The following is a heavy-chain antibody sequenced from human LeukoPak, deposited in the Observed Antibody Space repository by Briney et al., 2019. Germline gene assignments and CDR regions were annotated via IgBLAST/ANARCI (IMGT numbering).Heavy chain of an antibody. CDR2: IYPGDSDT. D-gene: IGHD3-9*01. Sequence: GESLKISCKGSGYSFTSYWIGWVRQMPGKGLEWMGIIYPGDSDTRYSPSFQGQVTISADKSISTAYLQWSSLKASDTAMYYCARHPGGYYDILTGYYYFDYWGQGTLVTASS. V-gene: IGHV5-51*01. CDR3: ARHPGGYYDILTGYYYFDY. J-gene: IGHJ4*02. CDR1: GYSFTSYW.